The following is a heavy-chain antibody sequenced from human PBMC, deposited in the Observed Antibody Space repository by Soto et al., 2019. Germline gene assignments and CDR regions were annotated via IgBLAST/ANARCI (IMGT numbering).Heavy chain of an antibody. CDR3: ARDPPQSGWAFDL. CDR2: IWNDGTTT. V-gene: IGHV3-33*01. CDR1: GFSLSSCA. J-gene: IGHJ3*01. D-gene: IGHD6-19*01. Sequence: QVPLVESGGGLVQPGRSLRLSCAASGFSLSSCAMHWVRQAPGKGLEWVAMIWNDGTTTYYGDSVKGRFTFSRDTSGNTLYLQMNSLTVEDTAVYYCARDPPQSGWAFDLWGQGTVVTVSS.